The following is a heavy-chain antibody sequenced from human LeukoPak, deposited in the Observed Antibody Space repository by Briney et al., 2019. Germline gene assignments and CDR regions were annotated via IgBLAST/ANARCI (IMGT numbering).Heavy chain of an antibody. CDR1: GFTFSSYG. Sequence: GGSLRLSCAASGFTFSSYGMHWVRQAPGKGLEWVAVISYDGSNKYYADSVKGRFTISRDNAKNSLYLQMNSLRAEDTAVYYCARKLKYVFDYWGQGTLVTVSS. CDR2: ISYDGSNK. D-gene: IGHD3-16*01. V-gene: IGHV3-30*03. J-gene: IGHJ4*02. CDR3: ARKLKYVFDY.